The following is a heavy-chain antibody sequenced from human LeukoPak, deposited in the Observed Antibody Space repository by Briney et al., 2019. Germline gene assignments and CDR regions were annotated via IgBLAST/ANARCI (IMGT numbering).Heavy chain of an antibody. D-gene: IGHD6-19*01. CDR3: AKDFKQWPYYFDY. Sequence: GGSLRLSCAASGFTFSSYAMHWVRQAPGKGLEWVAVISYDGSNKYYADSVKGRFTISRDNSKNTLYLQMNSLRAEDTAVYYCAKDFKQWPYYFDYWGQGTLVTVSS. J-gene: IGHJ4*02. CDR2: ISYDGSNK. CDR1: GFTFSSYA. V-gene: IGHV3-30-3*01.